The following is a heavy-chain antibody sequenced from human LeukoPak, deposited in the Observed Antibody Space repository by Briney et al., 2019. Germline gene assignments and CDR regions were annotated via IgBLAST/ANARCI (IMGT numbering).Heavy chain of an antibody. CDR1: GYTFTSYD. D-gene: IGHD6-19*01. J-gene: IGHJ6*02. V-gene: IGHV1-8*01. CDR3: ARAVRIAVAGTGVYYYGMDV. Sequence: ASVKVSCKASGYTFTSYDINWVRQATGQGLEWMGWMNPNSGNTGYAQKFQGRVTMTRNTSISTAYMELSSLRSEDTAVYYCARAVRIAVAGTGVYYYGMDVWGQGTTVTVSS. CDR2: MNPNSGNT.